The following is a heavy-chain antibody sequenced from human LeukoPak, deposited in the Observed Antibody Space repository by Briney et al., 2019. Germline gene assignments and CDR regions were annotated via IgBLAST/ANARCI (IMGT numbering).Heavy chain of an antibody. J-gene: IGHJ4*02. V-gene: IGHV4-39*01. Sequence: PSETLSLTCTVSGGSISSRSYYWGWIRQPPGKGLEWIGSIYYSGSTYYNPSLKSRVTISVDTSKNQFSLKLSSVTAADTAVYYCASGGSSGYYFYWGQGTLVTVSS. CDR2: IYYSGST. D-gene: IGHD3-22*01. CDR3: ASGGSSGYYFY. CDR1: GGSISSRSYY.